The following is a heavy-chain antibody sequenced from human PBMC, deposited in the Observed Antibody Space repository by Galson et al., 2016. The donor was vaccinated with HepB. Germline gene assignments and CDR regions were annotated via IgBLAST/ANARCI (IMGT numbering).Heavy chain of an antibody. J-gene: IGHJ4*02. CDR1: GFTVSSYW. V-gene: IGHV3-74*01. CDR2: IKTDGSIT. D-gene: IGHD3-10*01. Sequence: SLRLSCAASGFTVSSYWMDWVRQAPGKGLVWVSRIKTDGSITCYADSVKGRFTISRANGKKTMYLQMNSLRAEDTALYYCARGRRGAISDFFDSWGEGTLVT. CDR3: ARGRRGAISDFFDS.